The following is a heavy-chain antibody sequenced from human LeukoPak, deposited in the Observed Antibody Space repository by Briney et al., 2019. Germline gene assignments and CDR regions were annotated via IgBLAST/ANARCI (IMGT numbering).Heavy chain of an antibody. CDR1: GGSISNSY. J-gene: IGHJ4*02. D-gene: IGHD3-10*01. Sequence: MASETLSLTCTVSGGSISNSYWSWIRQPAGKGLEWIGRIYTSGSTNYNPSLKSRVTMSVDTSKNQFSLRVTSVTAADTAVYYCAGGSGSIPSWGQGTLVTVSS. CDR2: IYTSGST. V-gene: IGHV4-4*07. CDR3: AGGSGSIPS.